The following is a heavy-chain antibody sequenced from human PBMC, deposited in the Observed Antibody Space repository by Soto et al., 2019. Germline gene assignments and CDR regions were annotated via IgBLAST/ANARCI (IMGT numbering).Heavy chain of an antibody. CDR2: IYHTEST. D-gene: IGHD4-17*01. V-gene: IGHV4-4*02. CDR1: GDSICSSFW. Sequence: SETLSLTCAVSGDSICSSFWWSWVRQPPGKGLEWIGEIYHTESTVYNPSLKSRVTISVDKSKNQFSLNLDSVTAADTAVYYCARYDFGTFDYWGRGILVTASS. CDR3: ARYDFGTFDY. J-gene: IGHJ4*02.